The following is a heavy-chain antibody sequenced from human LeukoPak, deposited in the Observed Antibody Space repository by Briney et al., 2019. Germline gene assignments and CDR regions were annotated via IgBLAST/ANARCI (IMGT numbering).Heavy chain of an antibody. CDR2: IYSTGST. V-gene: IGHV4-59*08. Sequence: PSETLSLTCTVSGGSISGYFWSWIRQPPGKGLEWIGYIYSTGSTNYNPSLKSRVTISVDTSKNQFSLKLSSVPAADTAVYYCARHPGGVGAFDIWGQGTMVTVSS. J-gene: IGHJ3*02. D-gene: IGHD1-26*01. CDR3: ARHPGGVGAFDI. CDR1: GGSISGYF.